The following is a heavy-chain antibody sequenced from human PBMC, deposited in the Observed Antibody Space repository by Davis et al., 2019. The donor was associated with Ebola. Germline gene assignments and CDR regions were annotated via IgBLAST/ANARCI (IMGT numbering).Heavy chain of an antibody. CDR1: GFTFSGSA. Sequence: GESLKISCAASGFTFSGSAMHWVRQASGKGLEWVGRIRSKANTYATAYAASVKGRFTISRDDSKNTAYLQMNSLTTEDTAVYYCARDPRYSGYDLYYYYYGMDVWGQGTTVTVSS. J-gene: IGHJ6*02. CDR2: IRSKANTYAT. V-gene: IGHV3-73*01. CDR3: ARDPRYSGYDLYYYYYGMDV. D-gene: IGHD5-12*01.